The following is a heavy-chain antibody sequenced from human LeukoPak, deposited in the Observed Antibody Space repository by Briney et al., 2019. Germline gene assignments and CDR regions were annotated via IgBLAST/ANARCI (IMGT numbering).Heavy chain of an antibody. D-gene: IGHD6-19*01. Sequence: PSETLSLTCAVYGGSFSGYYWSWIRQPPGKGLEWIGYIYYRGSTNYNPSLKSRVTMSVDASKNQFSLKLSSVTAADTAVYYCASGSGWYFPTETWGQGTLVTVSS. CDR3: ASGSGWYFPTET. CDR2: IYYRGST. V-gene: IGHV4-59*08. CDR1: GGSFSGYY. J-gene: IGHJ5*02.